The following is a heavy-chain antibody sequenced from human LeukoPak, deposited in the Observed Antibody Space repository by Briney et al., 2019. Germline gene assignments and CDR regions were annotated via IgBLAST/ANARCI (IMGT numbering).Heavy chain of an antibody. CDR3: ARLSAMVRGPEDIFYFEY. CDR1: GFTFSTYG. D-gene: IGHD3-10*01. J-gene: IGHJ4*02. CDR2: INWNGGST. Sequence: GGSLRLSCEASGFTFSTYGMSWVRQAPGKGLEWVSGINWNGGSTGYADSVKGRFTISRDIAKQSVFLQMTSLRVEDTAVYYCARLSAMVRGPEDIFYFEYWGLGTLVTVSS. V-gene: IGHV3-20*04.